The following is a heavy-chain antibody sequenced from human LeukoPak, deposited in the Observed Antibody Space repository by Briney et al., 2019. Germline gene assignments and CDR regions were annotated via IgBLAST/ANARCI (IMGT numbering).Heavy chain of an antibody. D-gene: IGHD5-12*01. CDR1: GYTFTGYY. Sequence: ASVKVSCKASGYTFTGYYIHWVRQAPGQGLEWMGWINPNINGTNYAQKFQGRVTMTGDRSISTAYMELSRLRSDDTAVYYCARGRGYSGYDAIYYMDVWGKGTTVTISS. J-gene: IGHJ6*03. CDR2: INPNINGT. V-gene: IGHV1-2*02. CDR3: ARGRGYSGYDAIYYMDV.